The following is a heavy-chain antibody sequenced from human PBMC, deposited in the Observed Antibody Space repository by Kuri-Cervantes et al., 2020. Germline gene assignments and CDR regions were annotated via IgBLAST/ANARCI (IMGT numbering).Heavy chain of an antibody. D-gene: IGHD3-22*01. Sequence: GGSLRLSCAASGFTFSSYGMHWVRQAPGKGLEWVAVIWYDGSNKYYADSVKGRFTISRDNAKNSLYLQMNSLRAEDTALYYCAKDYDSSGYYYFDYWGQGTLVTDSS. CDR1: GFTFSSYG. V-gene: IGHV3-33*03. CDR3: AKDYDSSGYYYFDY. J-gene: IGHJ4*02. CDR2: IWYDGSNK.